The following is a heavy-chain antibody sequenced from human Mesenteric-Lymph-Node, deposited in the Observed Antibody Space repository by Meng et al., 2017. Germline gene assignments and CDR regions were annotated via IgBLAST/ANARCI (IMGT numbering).Heavy chain of an antibody. V-gene: IGHV3-23*01. CDR2: ITASGGDT. J-gene: IGHJ5*02. Sequence: GESLKISCAASGFTFSRFAMGRVRLAPGKGLEWVALITASGGDTYHAESVRGRFTISRDNVKNTLDLQMDSLRVEDTALYYCAKADWIVVSWFDPWGQGILVTVSS. CDR3: AKADWIVVSWFDP. D-gene: IGHD3-22*01. CDR1: GFTFSRFA.